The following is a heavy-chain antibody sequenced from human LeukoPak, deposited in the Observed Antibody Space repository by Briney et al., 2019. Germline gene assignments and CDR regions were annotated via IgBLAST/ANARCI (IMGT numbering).Heavy chain of an antibody. J-gene: IGHJ4*02. CDR3: ARGAVVVAATFDY. Sequence: PSETLSLTCTVSGGSISSHYWSWIRQPPGKGLEWIGYIYYSGSTNYNPSLKSRVTISVDTSKNQFSLKPSSVTAADTAVYYCARGAVVVAATFDYWGQGTLVTVSS. CDR1: GGSISSHY. CDR2: IYYSGST. D-gene: IGHD2-15*01. V-gene: IGHV4-59*11.